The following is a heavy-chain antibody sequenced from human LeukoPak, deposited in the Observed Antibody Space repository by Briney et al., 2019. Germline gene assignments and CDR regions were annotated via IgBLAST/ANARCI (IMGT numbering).Heavy chain of an antibody. V-gene: IGHV4-34*01. CDR1: GGPFSGYY. D-gene: IGHD2-21*01. CDR3: ARGAAINY. Sequence: SETLSLTCAVYGGPFSGYYWSWIRQPPGKGLEWIGEINHSGSTNYNPSLKSRVTISVDTSKNQFSLKLSSVTAADTAVYYCARGAAINYWGQGTLVTVSS. CDR2: INHSGST. J-gene: IGHJ4*02.